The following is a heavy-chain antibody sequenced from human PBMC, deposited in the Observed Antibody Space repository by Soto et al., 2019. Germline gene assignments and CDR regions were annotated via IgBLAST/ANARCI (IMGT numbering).Heavy chain of an antibody. J-gene: IGHJ4*02. D-gene: IGHD1-26*01. CDR3: AKGSYRPHDY. Sequence: PGGSLRLSCAASGFTFSSYWMHWVRQAPGKGLVWVSRIKSDGSGAIYADSVKGRFTVSRDNAKNTLYLLMNSLSTEDTAVYYCAKGSYRPHDYWGQGTLVTVSS. CDR1: GFTFSSYW. V-gene: IGHV3-74*01. CDR2: IKSDGSGA.